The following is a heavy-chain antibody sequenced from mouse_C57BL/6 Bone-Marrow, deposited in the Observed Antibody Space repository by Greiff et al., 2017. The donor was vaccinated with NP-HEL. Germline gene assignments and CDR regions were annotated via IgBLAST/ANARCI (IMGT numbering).Heavy chain of an antibody. V-gene: IGHV5-4*01. CDR1: GFTFSSYA. J-gene: IGHJ2*01. Sequence: EVKLQESGGGLVKPGGSLKLSCAASGFTFSSYAMSWVRQTPEKRLEWVATISDGGSYTYYPDNVKGRFTISRDNAKNNLYLQMSHLKSEDTAIYYCARDRNSSGYWFDYWGQGTTLTVSS. CDR3: ARDRNSSGYWFDY. CDR2: ISDGGSYT. D-gene: IGHD3-2*02.